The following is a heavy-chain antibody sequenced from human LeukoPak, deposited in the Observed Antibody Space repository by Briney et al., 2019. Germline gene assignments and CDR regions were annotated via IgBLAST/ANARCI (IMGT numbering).Heavy chain of an antibody. Sequence: GGSLRLSCAASGFTVSTIYMSWVRQAPGKGLEWVSVIYSGGSTYYADSVKGQFTISRDNSRNTLYLQMNSLRADGTAVYYCATEDYWGQGALVTVSS. CDR2: IYSGGST. CDR3: ATEDY. V-gene: IGHV3-53*01. CDR1: GFTVSTIY. J-gene: IGHJ4*02.